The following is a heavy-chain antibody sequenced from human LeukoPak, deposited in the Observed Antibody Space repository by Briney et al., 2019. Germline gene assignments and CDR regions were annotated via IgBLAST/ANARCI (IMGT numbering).Heavy chain of an antibody. Sequence: GGSLRLSCAASGFTFSSYAMSWVRQAPGQGLEWVSVISGRGGSTYYADSVKGRFTVSRDNSKNTLYLQMNSLRAEDTALYYCAKALVVPAAGYYFDDWGQGTLVTVSS. D-gene: IGHD2-2*01. CDR3: AKALVVPAAGYYFDD. CDR1: GFTFSSYA. J-gene: IGHJ4*02. CDR2: ISGRGGST. V-gene: IGHV3-23*01.